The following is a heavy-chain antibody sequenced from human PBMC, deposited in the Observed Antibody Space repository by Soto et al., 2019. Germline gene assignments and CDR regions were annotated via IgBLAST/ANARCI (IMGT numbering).Heavy chain of an antibody. Sequence: PSETLSLTCTVSGGSISSYYWSWIRQPPGKGLEWIGYIYYSGSTNYNPSLKSRVTISVDTPKNQFSLKLSSVTAADTAVYYCARVDGCTNGVCYVVSPWFDPWGQGTLVTVSS. CDR2: IYYSGST. CDR3: ARVDGCTNGVCYVVSPWFDP. V-gene: IGHV4-59*01. CDR1: GGSISSYY. J-gene: IGHJ5*02. D-gene: IGHD2-8*01.